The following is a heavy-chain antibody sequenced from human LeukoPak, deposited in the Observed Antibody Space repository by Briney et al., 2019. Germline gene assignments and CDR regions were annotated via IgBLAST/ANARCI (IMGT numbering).Heavy chain of an antibody. V-gene: IGHV1-8*01. CDR2: MNPNSGNT. CDR3: ARTPIRFLEWLLSNAFDI. Sequence: ASVKVSCKASGYTFTSYDINWVRQATGQELEWMGWMNPNSGNTGYAQKFQGRVTMTRNTSISTAYMELSSLRSEDTAVYYCARTPIRFLEWLLSNAFDIWGQGTMVTVSS. CDR1: GYTFTSYD. D-gene: IGHD3-3*01. J-gene: IGHJ3*02.